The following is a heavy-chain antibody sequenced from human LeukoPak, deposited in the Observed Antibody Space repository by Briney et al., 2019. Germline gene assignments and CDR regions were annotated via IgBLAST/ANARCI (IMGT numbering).Heavy chain of an antibody. CDR1: GYTFTGYY. Sequence: ASVKVSCKASGYTFTGYYMHWVRQAPGQGLEWVGWINPNSGGTNYAQKFQGRVTMTRDTSISTAYMELSRLRSDDTAVYYCARDRGRDGYIFDYWGQGTLVTVSS. CDR2: INPNSGGT. V-gene: IGHV1-2*02. D-gene: IGHD5-24*01. J-gene: IGHJ4*02. CDR3: ARDRGRDGYIFDY.